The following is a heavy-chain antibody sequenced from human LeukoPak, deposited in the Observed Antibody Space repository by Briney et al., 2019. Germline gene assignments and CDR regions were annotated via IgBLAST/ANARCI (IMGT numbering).Heavy chain of an antibody. CDR3: AREGYSSGSYYIYYYYGMDV. Sequence: ASVKVSCKASGYTFTSYDINWVRHGTGQGLGWMGWMNPNSGYTGYAEEFRDRVTMTRNTSIPTPYMDLSRLRSDDRAVYYCAREGYSSGSYYIYYYYGMDVWGQGTTVTLSS. CDR1: GYTFTSYD. V-gene: IGHV1-8*01. D-gene: IGHD3-10*01. CDR2: MNPNSGYT. J-gene: IGHJ6*01.